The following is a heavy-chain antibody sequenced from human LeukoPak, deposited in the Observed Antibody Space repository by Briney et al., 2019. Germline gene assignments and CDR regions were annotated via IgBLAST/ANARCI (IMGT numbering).Heavy chain of an antibody. V-gene: IGHV3-7*03. J-gene: IGHJ6*02. D-gene: IGHD1-26*01. CDR2: IKQDGSEK. Sequence: GGSLRLSCAASGVTFSNYWMSWVRQAPGKGLEWVANIKQDGSEKYYMDSVKGRFTISRDNAKNSLYLQMNGLRAEDTAVYYCARYSGSYEVNYYYYYGMDVWGQGTTVTVSS. CDR3: ARYSGSYEVNYYYYYGMDV. CDR1: GVTFSNYW.